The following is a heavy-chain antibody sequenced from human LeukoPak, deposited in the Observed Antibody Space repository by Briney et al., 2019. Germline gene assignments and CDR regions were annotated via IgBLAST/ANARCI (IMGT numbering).Heavy chain of an antibody. CDR1: GFTFSSYG. CDR2: IRYDGSNK. J-gene: IGHJ4*02. D-gene: IGHD3-10*01. CDR3: AKEWGFSYYGSGSYSGGLDY. Sequence: PGGSLRLSCAASGFTFSSYGMHWVRQAPGKGLEWVAFIRYDGSNKYYADSVKGRFTISRDNSKNTLYLQMNSLRAEDTAVYYCAKEWGFSYYGSGSYSGGLDYWGQGTLVTVSS. V-gene: IGHV3-30*02.